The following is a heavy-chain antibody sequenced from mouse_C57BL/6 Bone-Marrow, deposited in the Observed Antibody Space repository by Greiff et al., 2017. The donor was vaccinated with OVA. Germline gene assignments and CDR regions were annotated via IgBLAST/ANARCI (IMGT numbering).Heavy chain of an antibody. CDR3: TTDYYGGSPNWYFDV. D-gene: IGHD1-1*01. CDR2: IDPENGDT. Sequence: VQLQQSGAELVRPGASVKLSCTASGFNIKDDYMHWVKQRPEQGLEWIGWIDPENGDTEYASKFQGKATITADTSSNTAYLQLSSLTSEDTAVYYCTTDYYGGSPNWYFDVWGTGTTVTVSS. CDR1: GFNIKDDY. J-gene: IGHJ1*03. V-gene: IGHV14-4*01.